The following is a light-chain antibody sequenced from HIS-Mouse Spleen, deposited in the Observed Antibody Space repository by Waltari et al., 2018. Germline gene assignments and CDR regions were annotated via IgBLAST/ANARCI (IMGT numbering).Light chain of an antibody. CDR2: DVS. J-gene: IGLJ2*01. V-gene: IGLV2-14*01. Sequence: QSALTQPASVSGSPGQSITISCTGTSSDVGGYNYVSWYQQDPAKAPKLMIYDVSNRPKVVSIRFSGASSGNTASLTISGLQAEDEADYYCSSYTSSSPYVVFGGGTKLTVL. CDR3: SSYTSSSPYVV. CDR1: SSDVGGYNY.